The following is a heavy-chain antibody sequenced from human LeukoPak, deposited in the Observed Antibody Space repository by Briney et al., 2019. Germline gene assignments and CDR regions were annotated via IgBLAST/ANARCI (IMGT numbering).Heavy chain of an antibody. Sequence: PGGSLRLSCAGSGFTFSSYSMNWVRQAPGKGLEWVSSISSSSSYIYYADSVKGRFTISRDNAKNSLYLQMNSLRAEDTAVYYCARDNLRAVDPWGQGTLVTVSS. CDR3: ARDNLRAVDP. CDR2: ISSSSSYI. J-gene: IGHJ5*02. V-gene: IGHV3-21*01. CDR1: GFTFSSYS.